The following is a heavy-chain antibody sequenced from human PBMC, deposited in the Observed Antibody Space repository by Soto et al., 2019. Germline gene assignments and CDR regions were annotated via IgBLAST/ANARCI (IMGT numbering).Heavy chain of an antibody. J-gene: IGHJ5*02. Sequence: ASVKVSCKASGYTFTSYGISWVRQAPGQGLEWMGWISAYNGNTNYAQKLQGRVTMTTDTSTSTAYMELRSLRSDDTAVYYCARDFFWNDAPPNWFDPWGQGTLVTVSS. CDR1: GYTFTSYG. CDR2: ISAYNGNT. D-gene: IGHD1-1*01. V-gene: IGHV1-18*01. CDR3: ARDFFWNDAPPNWFDP.